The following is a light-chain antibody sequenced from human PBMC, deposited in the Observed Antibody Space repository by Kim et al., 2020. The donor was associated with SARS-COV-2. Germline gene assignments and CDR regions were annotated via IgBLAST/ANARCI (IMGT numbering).Light chain of an antibody. J-gene: IGKJ1*01. CDR3: QQYNTSPRT. CDR1: QSVSSL. Sequence: DIQMTQSPSTLSASIGDRVTITCRASQSVSSLLAWYQQKPGKGTNLLIYDASSLKSGVPPRFSGRGSGTEFTLTIRSLQPDDFAIYYCQQYNTSPRTFGQGTKVDIK. V-gene: IGKV1-5*01. CDR2: DAS.